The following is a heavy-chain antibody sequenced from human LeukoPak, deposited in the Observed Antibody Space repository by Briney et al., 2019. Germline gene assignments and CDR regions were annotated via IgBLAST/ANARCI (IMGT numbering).Heavy chain of an antibody. V-gene: IGHV4-38-2*02. Sequence: SETLSLTCTVSGYSISSGYYRGWIRQPPGKGLEWIGSIYHSGNTYYNPSLKSRVTISVDTSKNQFSLKLSSVTAADTAVYYCARDQPYMDVWGKGTTVTVSS. J-gene: IGHJ6*03. CDR3: ARDQPYMDV. CDR2: IYHSGNT. CDR1: GYSISSGYY.